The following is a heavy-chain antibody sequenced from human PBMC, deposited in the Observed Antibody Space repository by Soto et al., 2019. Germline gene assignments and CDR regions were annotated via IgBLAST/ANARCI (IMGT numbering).Heavy chain of an antibody. D-gene: IGHD2-8*02. CDR1: GGSVSTGVHY. V-gene: IGHV4-61*08. Sequence: QVQLQESGPGLVKPSETLSLTCTVSVSGGSVSTGVHYWSWIRQPPGKGLEWSGYIYYSGSTNYNPSLKRRVTISLDTSKNQFPLKLTSVTAADTAVYYCARGYYTSGYWFARWGRGNLVPVSS. J-gene: IGHJ2*01. CDR2: IYYSGST. CDR3: ARGYYTSGYWFAR.